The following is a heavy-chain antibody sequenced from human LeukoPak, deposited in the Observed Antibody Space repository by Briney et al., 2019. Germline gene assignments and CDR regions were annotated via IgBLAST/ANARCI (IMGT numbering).Heavy chain of an antibody. V-gene: IGHV1-18*01. CDR1: GYTFTSYG. CDR3: ARGQIVVPAARPNWFDP. D-gene: IGHD2-2*01. CDR2: ISAYNGNT. Sequence: ASVKVSCKASGYTFTSYGISWVRQAPGQGLEWMGWISAYNGNTNYAQKLQGRVTMTTDTSTSTAYMELRSLRSDDTAVYYCARGQIVVPAARPNWFDPWGQGTLVTVSS. J-gene: IGHJ5*02.